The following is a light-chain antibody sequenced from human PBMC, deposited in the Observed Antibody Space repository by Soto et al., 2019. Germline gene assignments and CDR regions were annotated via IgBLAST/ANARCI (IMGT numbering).Light chain of an antibody. CDR3: QQYYSYPRT. CDR1: PGISSY. J-gene: IGKJ1*01. Sequence: AIRMTQSPSSFSASTGGRVTITCRASPGISSYLAWYQQKPGKAPKLLIYAASTLQSGVPSRFSGSGSGIDFTLTISCLQSEDFATYYCQQYYSYPRTFGQGTKVDIK. V-gene: IGKV1-8*01. CDR2: AAS.